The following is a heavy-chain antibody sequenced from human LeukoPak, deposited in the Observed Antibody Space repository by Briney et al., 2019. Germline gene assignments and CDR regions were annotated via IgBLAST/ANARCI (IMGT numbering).Heavy chain of an antibody. V-gene: IGHV3-11*04. Sequence: TGGSLRLSCAASGFTFSDYYMSWIRQAPGKGLEWVSYISSSGSTIYYADSVKGRFTISRDNAKNSLYLQMNSLRAEDTAVYYCARGAMGFGDPRDYYYYMDVWGKGTTVTVSS. CDR1: GFTFSDYY. CDR3: ARGAMGFGDPRDYYYYMDV. J-gene: IGHJ6*03. CDR2: ISSSGSTI. D-gene: IGHD3-10*01.